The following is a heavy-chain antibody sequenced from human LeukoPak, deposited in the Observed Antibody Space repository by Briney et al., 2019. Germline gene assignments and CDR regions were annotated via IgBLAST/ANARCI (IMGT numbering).Heavy chain of an antibody. Sequence: GGSLRLSCTASGFTVSSNYMSWVRQVPGKGLEWVSVIYIGGSTYYADAVRGRFTISRDNSKNTVHLQMNSLRVEDTAVYYCARDPTYCSDGTCYSGDWFDYWGQGTLVTVSS. CDR3: ARDPTYCSDGTCYSGDWFDY. D-gene: IGHD2-15*01. J-gene: IGHJ4*02. V-gene: IGHV3-66*01. CDR2: IYIGGST. CDR1: GFTVSSNY.